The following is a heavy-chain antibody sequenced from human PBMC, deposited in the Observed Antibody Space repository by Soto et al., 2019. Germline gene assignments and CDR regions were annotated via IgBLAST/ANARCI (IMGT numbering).Heavy chain of an antibody. J-gene: IGHJ6*03. CDR1: GFTFSDYY. V-gene: IGHV3-11*01. CDR3: ARAGYCSSTSCYEDYYYYMDV. CDR2: ISSSGSTI. Sequence: GGSLRLSCAASGFTFSDYYMSWIRQAPGKGLEWVSYISSSGSTIYYADSVKGRFTISRDNAKNSLYLQMNSLRAEDTAVYYCARAGYCSSTSCYEDYYYYMDVWGKGTTVTVSS. D-gene: IGHD2-2*01.